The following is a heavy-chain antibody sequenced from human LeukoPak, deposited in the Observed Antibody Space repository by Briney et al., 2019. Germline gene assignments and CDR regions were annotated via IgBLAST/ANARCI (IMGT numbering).Heavy chain of an antibody. J-gene: IGHJ4*02. V-gene: IGHV3-30*02. CDR3: ARGPDRGGFDY. Sequence: PGGSLRLSCAASGFTFSSYGMHWVRQAPGKGLEWVEFIRYDGSNKYYADSVKGRFTISRDNSKNTLFLQVNSLRAEDTAVYYCARGPDRGGFDYWGQGTLVTVSS. D-gene: IGHD1-14*01. CDR2: IRYDGSNK. CDR1: GFTFSSYG.